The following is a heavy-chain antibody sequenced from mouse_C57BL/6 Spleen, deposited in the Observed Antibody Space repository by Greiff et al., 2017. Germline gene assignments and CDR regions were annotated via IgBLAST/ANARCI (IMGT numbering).Heavy chain of an antibody. CDR3: ARERVFDV. J-gene: IGHJ1*03. Sequence: VQLQQPGAELVRPGTSVKLSCKASGYTFTSYWMHWVKQRPGQGLEWIGVIDPSDSYTNYNQKFKGKATLTVDTSSSTAYMQLSSLTSEDSAVXYCARERVFDVWGTGTTVTVSS. V-gene: IGHV1-59*01. CDR2: IDPSDSYT. CDR1: GYTFTSYW.